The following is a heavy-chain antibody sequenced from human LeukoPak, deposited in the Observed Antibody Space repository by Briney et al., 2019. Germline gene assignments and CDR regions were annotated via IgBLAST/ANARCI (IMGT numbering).Heavy chain of an antibody. CDR1: GFTSSSYG. Sequence: GGSLRLSCAASGFTSSSYGMHWVRQAPGKGLEWVAFIRYDGSNKHYADSVKGRFTISRDNSKNTLYLQMNSLRAEDTAVYYCARDGYCSGGSCYKGRFDYWGQGTLVTVSS. J-gene: IGHJ4*02. V-gene: IGHV3-30*02. CDR3: ARDGYCSGGSCYKGRFDY. CDR2: IRYDGSNK. D-gene: IGHD2-15*01.